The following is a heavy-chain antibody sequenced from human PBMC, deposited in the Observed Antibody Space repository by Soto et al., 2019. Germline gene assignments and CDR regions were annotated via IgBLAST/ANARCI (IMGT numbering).Heavy chain of an antibody. CDR1: GFTFSDYA. CDR3: AGDQMIITTQYYFDY. D-gene: IGHD3-22*01. V-gene: IGHV3-30-3*01. CDR2: ILYDGSNK. J-gene: IGHJ4*02. Sequence: QVPLVESGGGVVQPGRSLRLSCAASGFTFSDYAMHWVRQAPGKGLEWVAVILYDGSNKHYADSVKGRFTISRDNSKNTLFLQRNSLRAEDTAVYYCAGDQMIITTQYYFDYWGQGTLVTVSS.